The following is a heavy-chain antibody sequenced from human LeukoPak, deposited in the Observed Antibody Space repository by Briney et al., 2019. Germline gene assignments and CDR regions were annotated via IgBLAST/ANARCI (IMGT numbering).Heavy chain of an antibody. D-gene: IGHD3-22*01. CDR1: GFTFSTYS. J-gene: IGHJ3*02. CDR2: ISSSSSSI. CDR3: ARGHYYDTSGYYFSQGHDAFDI. Sequence: KPGGSLRLSCAASGFTFSTYSMNWVRQAPGKGLKWVSSISSSSSSIYYADSVKGRFTISRDNAKNSLYLQMNSLRAEDTAVYYCARGHYYDTSGYYFSQGHDAFDIWGQGTMVTVSS. V-gene: IGHV3-21*01.